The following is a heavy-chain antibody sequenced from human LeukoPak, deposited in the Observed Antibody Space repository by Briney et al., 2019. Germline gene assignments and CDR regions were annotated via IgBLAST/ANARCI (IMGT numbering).Heavy chain of an antibody. D-gene: IGHD2-15*01. V-gene: IGHV3-23*01. Sequence: PGGSLRLSCAASGFTFSSYAMGWVRQPPGKGLEWVSAISGSGGSTYYADSVKGRFTISRDNSKNTLYLQVNSLRAEDTAVYYCAKDRRGVVVGAATGYWGQGTLVTVSS. J-gene: IGHJ4*02. CDR3: AKDRRGVVVGAATGY. CDR1: GFTFSSYA. CDR2: ISGSGGST.